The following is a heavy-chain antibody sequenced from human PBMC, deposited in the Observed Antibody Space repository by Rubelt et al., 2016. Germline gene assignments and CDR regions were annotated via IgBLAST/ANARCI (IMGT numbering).Heavy chain of an antibody. CDR3: ARDGVQQQLILGSQHWNWFDP. CDR2: MNPNSGNT. V-gene: IGHV1-18*01. J-gene: IGHJ5*02. Sequence: WMNPNSGNTNYAQKLQGRVTMTTDTSTSTAYMELRSLRSEDTAVYYCARDGVQQQLILGSQHWNWFDPWGQGTLVTVSS. D-gene: IGHD6-13*01.